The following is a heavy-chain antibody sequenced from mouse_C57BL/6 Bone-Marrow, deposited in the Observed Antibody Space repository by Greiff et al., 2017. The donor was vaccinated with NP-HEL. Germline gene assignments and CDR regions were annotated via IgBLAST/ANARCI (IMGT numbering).Heavy chain of an antibody. D-gene: IGHD2-10*02. CDR1: GFTFSSYG. J-gene: IGHJ4*01. Sequence: EVKVVESGGDLVKPGGSLKLSCAASGFTFSSYGMSWVRQTPDKRLEWVATISSGGSYTYYPASVKGRFTFSRDNAKNTLYLQMSSLKSEETAMYYCARSSIYDAMDYWGQGTSVTVSS. V-gene: IGHV5-6*01. CDR3: ARSSIYDAMDY. CDR2: ISSGGSYT.